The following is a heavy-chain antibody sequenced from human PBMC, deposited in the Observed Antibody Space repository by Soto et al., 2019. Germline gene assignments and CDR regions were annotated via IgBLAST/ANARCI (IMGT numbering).Heavy chain of an antibody. D-gene: IGHD2-2*01. CDR3: ARVRTEYAGLDY. CDR2: IYYSGST. CDR1: GVSISSGGYY. V-gene: IGHV4-31*03. J-gene: IGHJ4*02. Sequence: SETLSLTCTVSGVSISSGGYYWSWIRQHPGKGLEWIGYIYYSGSTNYNPSLESRVAISLDTSKNQFSLRLTSVTAADTAVYFCARVRTEYAGLDYWGQGTLVTVSS.